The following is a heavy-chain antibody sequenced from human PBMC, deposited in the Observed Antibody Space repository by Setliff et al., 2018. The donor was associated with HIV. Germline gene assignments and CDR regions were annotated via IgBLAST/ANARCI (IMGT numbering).Heavy chain of an antibody. CDR2: ISAYNGNT. Sequence: ASVKVSCKASGGTFSNYGMSWVRQAPGQGLEWMGGISAYNGNTNYAQKLQGRVTMTTDTSTSTAYMELRSLRSDDTAVYYCARVVVRGVTFIAEYFQHWGQGTLVTVSS. CDR3: ARVVVRGVTFIAEYFQH. J-gene: IGHJ1*01. V-gene: IGHV1-18*01. D-gene: IGHD3-10*01. CDR1: GGTFSNYG.